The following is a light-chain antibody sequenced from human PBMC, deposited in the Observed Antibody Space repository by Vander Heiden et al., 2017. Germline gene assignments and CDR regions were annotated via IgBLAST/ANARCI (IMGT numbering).Light chain of an antibody. J-gene: IGLJ3*02. Sequence: QSVLTQPPSASVTPSPRLTVPFSGTSSHIGSNTVNWYQQLPGQAPELLIYSNNQRPSGVPDRFSGSKSGTSASLAISGPQSEDEADYYCEAWDDSLNGWVFGGGTKLTVL. CDR1: SSHIGSNT. CDR2: SNN. CDR3: EAWDDSLNGWV. V-gene: IGLV1-44*01.